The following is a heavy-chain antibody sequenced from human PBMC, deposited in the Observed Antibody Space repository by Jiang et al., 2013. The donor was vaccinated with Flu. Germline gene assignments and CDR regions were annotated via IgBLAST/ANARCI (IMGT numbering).Heavy chain of an antibody. J-gene: IGHJ4*02. V-gene: IGHV2-5*01. CDR3: ALDYGSGSYFYY. Sequence: KPTQTLTLTCTFSGFSLSTSGVGVGWIRQPPGKALEWLALIYWNDDKRYSPSLKSRLTITKDTSKNQVVLTMTNMDPVDTATYYCALDYGSGSYFYYWGQGTLVTVSS. D-gene: IGHD3-10*01. CDR1: GFSLSTSGVG. CDR2: IYWNDDK.